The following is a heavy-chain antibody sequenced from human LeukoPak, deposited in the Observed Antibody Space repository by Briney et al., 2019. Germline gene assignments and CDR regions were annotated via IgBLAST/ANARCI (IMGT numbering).Heavy chain of an antibody. J-gene: IGHJ4*02. CDR2: IYNNGSP. CDR3: ARNGGSWSFDY. D-gene: IGHD6-13*01. CDR1: GGSISTYY. V-gene: IGHV4-59*08. Sequence: SETLSLTCTVSGGSISTYYWSWLRQPPGKGPEWIGYIYNNGSPNYNPSLKSRVSMSIDTSKNQFSLGLNSVTAADTAVYYCARNGGSWSFDYWGRGTLVTASS.